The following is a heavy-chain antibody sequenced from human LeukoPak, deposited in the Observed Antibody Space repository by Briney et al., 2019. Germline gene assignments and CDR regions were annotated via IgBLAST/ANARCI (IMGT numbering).Heavy chain of an antibody. CDR1: GYTFTTYD. CDR2: MNPNSGNT. J-gene: IGHJ4*02. Sequence: ASVKVSCKVSGYTFTTYDINWVRQATGQGLEWMGWMNPNSGNTGYAQKFQGRVTISRDTSISTAYMELSSLRSEDTAVYYCARVGVEAGTVSASDYWGQGTLVTVSS. D-gene: IGHD6-13*01. V-gene: IGHV1-8*01. CDR3: ARVGVEAGTVSASDY.